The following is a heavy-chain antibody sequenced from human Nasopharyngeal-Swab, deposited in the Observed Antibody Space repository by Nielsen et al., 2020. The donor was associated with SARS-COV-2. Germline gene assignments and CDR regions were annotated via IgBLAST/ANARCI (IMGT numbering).Heavy chain of an antibody. Sequence: GPTLVTPTQTLTLTCTFSGFSLSTSGMCVSWIRQPPGKALEWLARIDWDDDKYYSTSLKTRLTISKDTSKNQVVLTMTNMDPVDTATYYCARLNSLGVVFDYWGQGTLVTVSS. V-gene: IGHV2-70*11. CDR1: GFSLSTSGMC. CDR2: IDWDDDK. D-gene: IGHD3-16*01. J-gene: IGHJ4*02. CDR3: ARLNSLGVVFDY.